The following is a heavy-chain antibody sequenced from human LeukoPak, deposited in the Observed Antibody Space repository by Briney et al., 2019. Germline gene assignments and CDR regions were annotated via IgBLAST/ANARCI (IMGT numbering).Heavy chain of an antibody. J-gene: IGHJ4*02. Sequence: PGGSLRLSCAASGFAFSSYAITWVRQAPGKGLEWVSTIGANGGSLFYADSVKGRFTISRDNSKNTLYLQMNSLRAEDTAVYYCARVGAYDSSGYSDYWGQGTLVTVSS. D-gene: IGHD3-22*01. CDR1: GFAFSSYA. CDR3: ARVGAYDSSGYSDY. CDR2: IGANGGSL. V-gene: IGHV3-23*01.